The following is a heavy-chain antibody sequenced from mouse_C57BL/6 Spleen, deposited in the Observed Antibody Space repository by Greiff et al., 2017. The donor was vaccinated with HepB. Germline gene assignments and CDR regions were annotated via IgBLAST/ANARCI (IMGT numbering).Heavy chain of an antibody. CDR2: IRSKSSNYAT. D-gene: IGHD2-2*01. J-gene: IGHJ2*01. Sequence: EVQGVESGGGLVQPKGSLKLSCAASGFTFNTYAMHWVRQAPGKGLEWVARIRSKSSNYATYYADSVKDRFTISRDDSQSMLYLQMNNLKTEDTAMYYCVREATMVTYFDYWGQGTTLTVSS. CDR3: VREATMVTYFDY. CDR1: GFTFNTYA. V-gene: IGHV10-3*01.